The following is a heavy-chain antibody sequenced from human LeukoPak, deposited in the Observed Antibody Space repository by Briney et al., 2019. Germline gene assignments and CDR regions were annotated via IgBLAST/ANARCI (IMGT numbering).Heavy chain of an antibody. CDR1: GFTFSSYA. CDR2: ISGSGGST. Sequence: GGSLRLSCAASGFTFSSYAMSWVRQAPGKGLEWVSAISGSGGSTYYADSVKGRFTISRDNSKNTLYLQMNSLRAEDTAVHYCAKDPHYYGSGSYSSWGQGTLVTVSS. V-gene: IGHV3-23*01. J-gene: IGHJ5*02. CDR3: AKDPHYYGSGSYSS. D-gene: IGHD3-10*01.